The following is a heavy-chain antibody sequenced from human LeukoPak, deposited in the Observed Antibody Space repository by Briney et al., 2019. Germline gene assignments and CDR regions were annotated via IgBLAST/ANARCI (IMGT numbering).Heavy chain of an antibody. CDR1: GGSISSYY. Sequence: SETLSLTCTVSGGSISSYYWSWIRQPPGKGLEWIGYIYYSGSTNYNPSLKSRVTISVDTSKNQFSLKLSSVTAADTAVYYCARDTGTGSFDYWGQGTLVTVSS. V-gene: IGHV4-59*01. J-gene: IGHJ4*02. D-gene: IGHD2-8*02. CDR3: ARDTGTGSFDY. CDR2: IYYSGST.